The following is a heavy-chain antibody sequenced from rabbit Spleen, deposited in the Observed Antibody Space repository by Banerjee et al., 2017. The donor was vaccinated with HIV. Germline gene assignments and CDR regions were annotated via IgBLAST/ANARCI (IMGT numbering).Heavy chain of an antibody. CDR3: ARDSGSSFSSYGMDL. V-gene: IGHV1S40*01. CDR2: IYSGNSGYT. J-gene: IGHJ6*01. CDR1: GFSFGSNDY. Sequence: QSLEESGGDLVKPGASLTLTCTASGFSFGSNDYMCWVRQATGRGLEWIACIYSGNSGYTYYATWATGRFTCSKTSSTTVTLQVTSLTAADTATYFCARDSGSSFSSYGMDLWGQGPLVTVS. D-gene: IGHD8-1*01.